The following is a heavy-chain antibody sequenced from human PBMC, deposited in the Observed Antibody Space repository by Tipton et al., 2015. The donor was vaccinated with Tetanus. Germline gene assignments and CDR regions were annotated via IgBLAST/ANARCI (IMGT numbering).Heavy chain of an antibody. CDR1: GFTSGHYA. V-gene: IGHV3-9*02. CDR3: AGPALLSTYGLDI. D-gene: IGHD2-8*01. CDR2: ISWNGDFK. Sequence: SLRLSCVDSGFTSGHYAMHWVRQAPGKGLEWVSGISWNGDFKGYAVSVRGRFTISRDNAKNSLYLQMNSLRVEDTAVYYCAGPALLSTYGLDIWGQGTMVTVSS. J-gene: IGHJ3*02.